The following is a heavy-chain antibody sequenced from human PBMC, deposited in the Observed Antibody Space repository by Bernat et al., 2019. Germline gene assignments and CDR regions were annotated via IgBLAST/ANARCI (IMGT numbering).Heavy chain of an antibody. D-gene: IGHD6-13*01. CDR3: AKRPGYQIGMEV. CDR1: GFSFSSYW. V-gene: IGHV3-7*01. J-gene: IGHJ6*02. CDR2: INEDGSEE. Sequence: VQLVESGGGVVQPGRSLRLSCVGSGFSFSSYWMTWVRQPPGKGLEWVASINEDGSEEQYVDSVKGRFTISRDNTKNSLYLQMNSLRVEDTAVFYCAKRPGYQIGMEVWGQGTTVTVSS.